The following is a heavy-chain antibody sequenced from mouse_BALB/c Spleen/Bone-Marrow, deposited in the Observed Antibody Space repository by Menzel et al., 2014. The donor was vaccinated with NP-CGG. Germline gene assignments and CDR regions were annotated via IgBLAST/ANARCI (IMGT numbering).Heavy chain of an antibody. CDR2: IYPGDGDT. D-gene: IGHD2-3*01. CDR3: ARWAMADALDY. V-gene: IGHV1-80*01. Sequence: QVQLKDSGAELVRPGSSVKISCKASGYTFSGYWMNWVKQRPGQGLEWIGQIYPGDGDTNYNENFRGKATLTADKSSSAAYMQLSSLTAEDSAVYFCARWAMADALDYWGQGTAVTVSS. CDR1: GYTFSGYW. J-gene: IGHJ4*01.